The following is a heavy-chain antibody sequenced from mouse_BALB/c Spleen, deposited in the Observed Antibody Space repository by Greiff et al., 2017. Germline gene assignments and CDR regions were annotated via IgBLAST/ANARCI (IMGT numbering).Heavy chain of an antibody. CDR2: INPSTGYT. V-gene: IGHV1-7*01. J-gene: IGHJ2*01. D-gene: IGHD1-1*01. CDR3: TRGSLRFFDY. CDR1: GYTFTSYW. Sequence: VQLQQSGAELAKPGASVKMSCKASGYTFTSYWMHWVKQRPGQGLEWIGYINPSTGYTEYNQKFKDKATLTADKSSSTAYMQLSSLTSEDSAVYYCTRGSLRFFDYWGQGTTLTVSS.